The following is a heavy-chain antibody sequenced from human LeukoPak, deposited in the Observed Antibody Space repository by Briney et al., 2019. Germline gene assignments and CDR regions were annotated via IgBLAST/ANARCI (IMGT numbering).Heavy chain of an antibody. D-gene: IGHD2-15*01. Sequence: GGSLRLSCTASGFTFGDYAMSWVRQAPGKGLEWVGFIRSKAYGGTTEYAASVKGRFTISRDDSKSIAYLQMNSLKTEDTAVYYCTSGIVVVIAARRDWFDPWGQGTLVTVSS. CDR1: GFTFGDYA. CDR2: IRSKAYGGTT. J-gene: IGHJ5*02. V-gene: IGHV3-49*04. CDR3: TSGIVVVIAARRDWFDP.